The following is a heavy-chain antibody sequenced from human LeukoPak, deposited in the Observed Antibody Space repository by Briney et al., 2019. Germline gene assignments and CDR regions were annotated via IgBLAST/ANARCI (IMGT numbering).Heavy chain of an antibody. CDR1: GFTFSNAW. CDR2: IKSKTDGGTT. CDR3: TTDLKRSWNVLRFLEWLSPFDY. Sequence: GGSLRLSCAASGFTFSNAWMSWVRQAPGKGLEWVGRIKSKTDGGTTDYAAPVKGRFTISRDDSKNTLYLQMNSLKTEDTAVYYCTTDLKRSWNVLRFLEWLSPFDYWGQGTLFTVSS. D-gene: IGHD3-3*01. V-gene: IGHV3-15*01. J-gene: IGHJ4*02.